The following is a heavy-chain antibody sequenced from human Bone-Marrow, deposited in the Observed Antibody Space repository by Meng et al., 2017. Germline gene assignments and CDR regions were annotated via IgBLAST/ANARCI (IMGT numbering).Heavy chain of an antibody. CDR2: ISYDGSNK. Sequence: LTGAASGFTFSSYAMHWVRQAPGKGLEWVAVISYDGSNKYYADSVKGRFTISRDNSKNTLYLQMNSLRAEDTAVYYCARGGYYDSSGYYHLGYWGQGTLVTVSS. V-gene: IGHV3-30*01. CDR1: GFTFSSYA. CDR3: ARGGYYDSSGYYHLGY. J-gene: IGHJ4*02. D-gene: IGHD3-22*01.